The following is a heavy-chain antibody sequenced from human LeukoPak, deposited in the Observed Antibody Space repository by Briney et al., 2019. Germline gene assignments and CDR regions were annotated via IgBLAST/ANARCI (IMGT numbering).Heavy chain of an antibody. CDR1: GFTFSSYG. CDR2: IWYDGSNK. CDR3: ARTKDYNWFDP. Sequence: PGGSLRLSCAASGFTFSSYGMHRVRQAPGKGLEWVAVIWYDGSNKYYADSVKGRFTISRDNSKNTLYLQMNSLRAEDTAVYYCARTKDYNWFDPWGQGTLVTVSS. J-gene: IGHJ5*02. V-gene: IGHV3-33*01.